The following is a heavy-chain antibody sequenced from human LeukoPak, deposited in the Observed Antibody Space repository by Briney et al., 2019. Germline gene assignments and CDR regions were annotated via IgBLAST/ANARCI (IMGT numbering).Heavy chain of an antibody. CDR3: ARGTMFPYYFDY. V-gene: IGHV3-21*01. CDR2: ISSSSSYI. CDR1: GFKFSSYS. Sequence: GGSLRLSCAASGFKFSSYSMKWVRQAPGKGLEWVSFISSSSSYIYYADSVKGRFTISRDNAKNSLYLQMNSLRAEDTAVYYCARGTMFPYYFDYWGQGTLVAVSS. J-gene: IGHJ4*02. D-gene: IGHD3-10*02.